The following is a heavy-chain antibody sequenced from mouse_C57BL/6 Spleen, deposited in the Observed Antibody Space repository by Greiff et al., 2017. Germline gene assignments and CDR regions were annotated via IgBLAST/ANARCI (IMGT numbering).Heavy chain of an antibody. D-gene: IGHD1-1*01. CDR3: ARPYGSSAPYAMDY. V-gene: IGHV1-50*01. CDR1: GYTFTSYW. J-gene: IGHJ4*01. CDR2: IDPSDSYT. Sequence: QVQLQQPGAELVKPGASVKLSCKASGYTFTSYWMQWVKQRPGQGLEWIGEIDPSDSYTNYNQKFKGKATLTVDTSSSTAYMQLSSLTSEDSAVYYCARPYGSSAPYAMDYWGQGTSVTVSS.